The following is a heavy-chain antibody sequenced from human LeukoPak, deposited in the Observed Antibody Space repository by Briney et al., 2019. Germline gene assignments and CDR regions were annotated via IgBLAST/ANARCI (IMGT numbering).Heavy chain of an antibody. CDR2: ISSSSSYI. CDR3: ARLGPNRGNYYAFDI. CDR1: GFTFSRYS. Sequence: GGSLRLSCAASGFTFSRYSMNLVGPAPGKRLELVSSISSSSSYIYYADSVKGRFTISRDSAKNSLYLQMNSLRAEDTAVYYCARLGPNRGNYYAFDIWGQGTMVTVSS. D-gene: IGHD1-26*01. J-gene: IGHJ3*02. V-gene: IGHV3-21*01.